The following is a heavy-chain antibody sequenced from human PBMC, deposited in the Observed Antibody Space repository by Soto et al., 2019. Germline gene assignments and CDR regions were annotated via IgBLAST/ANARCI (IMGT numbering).Heavy chain of an antibody. V-gene: IGHV3-30*18. Sequence: GSLRLSCAASGFTFSSYGMHWVRQAPGKGLEWVAVISYDGSNKYYADSVKGRFTISRDNSKNTLYLQMNSLRAEDTAVYYCAKDSSPTGTYYFDYWGQGTLVTVSS. CDR2: ISYDGSNK. CDR1: GFTFSSYG. J-gene: IGHJ4*02. D-gene: IGHD1-1*01. CDR3: AKDSSPTGTYYFDY.